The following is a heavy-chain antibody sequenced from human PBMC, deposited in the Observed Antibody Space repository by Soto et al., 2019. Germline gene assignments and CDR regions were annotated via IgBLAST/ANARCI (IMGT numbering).Heavy chain of an antibody. CDR3: ARGRYSSSYGPYSYYSGMDV. J-gene: IGHJ6*02. D-gene: IGHD6-6*01. CDR2: ISTYNGNT. V-gene: IGHV1-18*01. Sequence: ASVKVSCKASGYTFTSHGISWVRQAPRQGPEWMGWISTYNGNTNYAQKFQDRVTMTTDTSTSTAYMELRSLRSDDTAVYYCARGRYSSSYGPYSYYSGMDVWGQGTRVTVSS. CDR1: GYTFTSHG.